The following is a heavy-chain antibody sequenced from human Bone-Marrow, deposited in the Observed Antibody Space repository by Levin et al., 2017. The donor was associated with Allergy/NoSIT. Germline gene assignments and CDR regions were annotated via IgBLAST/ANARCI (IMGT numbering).Heavy chain of an antibody. D-gene: IGHD2-2*01. Sequence: SETLSLTCTVSGGSISSGDYYWSWIRQPPGKGLEWIGYIYYSGSTYYNPSLKSRVTISVDTSKNQFSLKLSSVTAADTAVYYCARESVPAAVDYWGQGTLVTVSS. CDR2: IYYSGST. CDR1: GGSISSGDYY. V-gene: IGHV4-30-4*01. CDR3: ARESVPAAVDY. J-gene: IGHJ4*02.